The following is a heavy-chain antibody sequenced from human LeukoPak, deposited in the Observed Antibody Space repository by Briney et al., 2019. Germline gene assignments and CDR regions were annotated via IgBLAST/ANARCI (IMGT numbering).Heavy chain of an antibody. CDR2: ISYDGSNK. Sequence: GGSLRFSCAASGFTFSSYAMHWVRQAPGKGLEWVAVISYDGSNKYYADSVKGRFTISRDNSKNTLYLQMNSLRAEDTAVYYCARELQRTFDYWGQGTLVTVSS. J-gene: IGHJ4*02. CDR3: ARELQRTFDY. D-gene: IGHD2-21*01. CDR1: GFTFSSYA. V-gene: IGHV3-30-3*01.